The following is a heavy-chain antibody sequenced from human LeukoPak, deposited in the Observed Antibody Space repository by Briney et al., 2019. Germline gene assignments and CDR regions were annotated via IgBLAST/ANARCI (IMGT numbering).Heavy chain of an antibody. V-gene: IGHV1-18*01. CDR1: GYTFTSYG. J-gene: IGHJ4*02. Sequence: ASVKVSCKASGYTFTSYGISWVRQAPGQGLEWMGWISAYNGNTNYAQKLQGRVTMTTDTSTSTAYMELRSLRSDDTAVYYCARDQAFYDSSGFLFDYWGQETLVTVSS. CDR3: ARDQAFYDSSGFLFDY. D-gene: IGHD3-22*01. CDR2: ISAYNGNT.